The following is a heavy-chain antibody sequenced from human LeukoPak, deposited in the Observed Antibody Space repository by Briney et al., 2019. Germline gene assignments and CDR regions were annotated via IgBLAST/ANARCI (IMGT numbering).Heavy chain of an antibody. CDR1: GFTFSNAW. Sequence: GGSLRLSCAASGFTFSNAWMNWVRQAPGKGLVWVSRISSDGSRVTYADSVKGRFTISRDNAKNSLYLQMNSLRAEDTAVYYCAREGSDWNYYYYMDVWGKGTTVTVSS. J-gene: IGHJ6*03. D-gene: IGHD6-19*01. CDR3: AREGSDWNYYYYMDV. V-gene: IGHV3-74*01. CDR2: ISSDGSRV.